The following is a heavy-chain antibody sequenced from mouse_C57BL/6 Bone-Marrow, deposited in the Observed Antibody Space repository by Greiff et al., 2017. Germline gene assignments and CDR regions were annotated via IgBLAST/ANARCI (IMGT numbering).Heavy chain of an antibody. D-gene: IGHD3-2*02. Sequence: VQLQQSGAELVRPGASVKLSCKASGYTFTDYYINWVKQRPGQGLEWIARIYPGSGNTYYNEKFKGKATLTAEKSSSTAYMQLSSLTSEDSAVYFCARPQTAQATGFAYWGQGALVTVS. CDR2: IYPGSGNT. J-gene: IGHJ3*01. CDR1: GYTFTDYY. CDR3: ARPQTAQATGFAY. V-gene: IGHV1-76*01.